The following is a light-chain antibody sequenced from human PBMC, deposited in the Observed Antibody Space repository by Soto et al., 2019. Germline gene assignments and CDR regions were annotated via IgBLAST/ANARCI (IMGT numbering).Light chain of an antibody. CDR1: QGISSY. CDR2: AAS. CDR3: QQSYSTPPWT. V-gene: IGKV1-8*01. J-gene: IGKJ1*01. Sequence: AIRMTQSPSSLSASTGDRVTITCRASQGISSYLAWYQQKPGKAPELLIYAASNLQSGVPSRFSGSGSGTDFTLTISSLQPEDFATYFCQQSYSTPPWTFGQGTKVDI.